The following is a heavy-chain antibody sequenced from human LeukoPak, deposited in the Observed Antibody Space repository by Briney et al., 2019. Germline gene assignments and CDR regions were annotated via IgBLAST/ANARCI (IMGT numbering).Heavy chain of an antibody. CDR1: GFTFSSHA. Sequence: GVSLRLSCAAAGFTFSSHAMSWVRQAPGKGLEWVSAISGSGGSTYYADSVKGRFTISRDNSKNTLYLQMNSLRAEDTAVYYCAKNLWFGEYNDYWGQGTLVTVSS. CDR3: AKNLWFGEYNDY. D-gene: IGHD3-10*01. J-gene: IGHJ4*02. V-gene: IGHV3-23*01. CDR2: ISGSGGST.